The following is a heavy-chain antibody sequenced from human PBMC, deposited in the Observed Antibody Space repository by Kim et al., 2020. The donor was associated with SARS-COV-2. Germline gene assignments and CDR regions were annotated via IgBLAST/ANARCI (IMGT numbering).Heavy chain of an antibody. V-gene: IGHV3-23*01. CDR3: AKGGSSSSKSPSYNYYGVDV. CDR2: ISGSGANT. J-gene: IGHJ6*02. D-gene: IGHD6-6*01. Sequence: GGSLRLSCAASGFTFSTYAMTWVRQAPGKGLEWVSGISGSGANTYYADPVKGRFTISRDNSKNTLYLQMNSLTAEDTAAYYCAKGGSSSSKSPSYNYYGVDVWGQGTTVTVSS. CDR1: GFTFSTYA.